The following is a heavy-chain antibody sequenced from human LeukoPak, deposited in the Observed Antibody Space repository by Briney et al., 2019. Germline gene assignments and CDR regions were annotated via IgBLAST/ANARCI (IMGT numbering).Heavy chain of an antibody. CDR1: GYTFTSYD. D-gene: IGHD3-10*01. Sequence: ASVKVSCKASGYTFTSYDINWVRQATGQGLEWMGWMNPNSGNTGYAQKFQGRVTMTRNTSISTAYMELSSLRSEDTAVYYCARVLRGVTTSYYYYYTDVWGKGTTVTISS. CDR2: MNPNSGNT. CDR3: ARVLRGVTTSYYYYYTDV. J-gene: IGHJ6*03. V-gene: IGHV1-8*01.